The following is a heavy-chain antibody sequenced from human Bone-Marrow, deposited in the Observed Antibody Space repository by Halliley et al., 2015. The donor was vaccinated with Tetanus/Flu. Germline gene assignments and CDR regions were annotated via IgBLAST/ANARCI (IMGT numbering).Heavy chain of an antibody. J-gene: IGHJ4*02. D-gene: IGHD6-6*01. CDR2: IYYSGDT. V-gene: IGHV4-59*01. Sequence: EWVGSIYYSGDTDYNPSLKRRVTISVDTSKNQFSLRLSSVTAADTAIYYCARDWDSKSSSDYWGQGTLVTVSS. CDR3: ARDWDSKSSSDY.